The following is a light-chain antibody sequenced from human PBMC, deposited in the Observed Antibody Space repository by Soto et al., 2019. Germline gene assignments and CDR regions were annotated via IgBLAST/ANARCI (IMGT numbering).Light chain of an antibody. Sequence: DILMTQSPSSLSTSVVDRVTITCRASQRISTYLNWYQQKPGKAPNLLIWDASTLQSGVPSRFSGSGSGTDFTLTISSLQVEDSATYYCQQTYTPPRTFGQGTKVDIK. CDR3: QQTYTPPRT. CDR2: DAS. CDR1: QRISTY. V-gene: IGKV1-39*01. J-gene: IGKJ1*01.